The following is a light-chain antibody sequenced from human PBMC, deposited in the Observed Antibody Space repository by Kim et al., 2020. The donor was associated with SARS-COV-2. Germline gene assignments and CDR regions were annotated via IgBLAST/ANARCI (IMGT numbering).Light chain of an antibody. Sequence: GQSITISCTGTSSDIGGYKYVSWYQHHPGKAPQLMLYDVSKRPSGVSNRFSGSKSGNTASLTISGLQAEDEADYYCSSYTSSSTLVFGGGTQLTVL. CDR2: DVS. CDR1: SSDIGGYKY. J-gene: IGLJ2*01. V-gene: IGLV2-14*03. CDR3: SSYTSSSTLV.